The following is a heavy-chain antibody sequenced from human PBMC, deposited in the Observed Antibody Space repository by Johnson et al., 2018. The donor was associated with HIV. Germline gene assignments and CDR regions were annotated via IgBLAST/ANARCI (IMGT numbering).Heavy chain of an antibody. CDR1: EFTFSDYA. CDR2: ISYDGGNK. D-gene: IGHD3-10*01. V-gene: IGHV3-30-3*01. Sequence: QVQLLESGGGVVQPGRSLSLSCVASEFTFSDYAMHWVRQAPGGGLEWVAVISYDGGNKYYADSVKGRFTISRDNSKNTLYLQMNSLRAEDTAVYYCARGAWFGETDAFDIWGQGTMVTVSS. CDR3: ARGAWFGETDAFDI. J-gene: IGHJ3*02.